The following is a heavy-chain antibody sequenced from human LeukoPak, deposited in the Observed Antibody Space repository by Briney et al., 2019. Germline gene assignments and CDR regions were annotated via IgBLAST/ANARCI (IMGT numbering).Heavy chain of an antibody. CDR3: ARSKGSIASNWFDP. CDR2: INPNSGGT. J-gene: IGHJ5*02. V-gene: IGHV1-2*02. D-gene: IGHD2/OR15-2a*01. CDR1: GYTFTGYY. Sequence: GASVKVSCKASGYTFTGYYMHWVRQAPGQGLEWMGWINPNSGGTNYAQKFQGRVTMTRDTSISTAYMELSRLRSGDTAAYYCARSKGSIASNWFDPWGQGTLVTVSS.